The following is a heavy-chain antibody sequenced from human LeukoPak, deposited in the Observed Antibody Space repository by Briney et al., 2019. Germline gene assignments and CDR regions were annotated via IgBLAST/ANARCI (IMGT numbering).Heavy chain of an antibody. D-gene: IGHD3-3*01. Sequence: SETLSLTCTVSGGSISSYYWSWIRQPPGKGLEWIGYIYHSGSTYYNPSLKSRVTISVDRSKNQFSLKLSSVTAADTAVYYCARDMRFGVVTVWGQGTLVTVSS. V-gene: IGHV4-59*12. CDR3: ARDMRFGVVTV. CDR2: IYHSGST. CDR1: GGSISSYY. J-gene: IGHJ4*02.